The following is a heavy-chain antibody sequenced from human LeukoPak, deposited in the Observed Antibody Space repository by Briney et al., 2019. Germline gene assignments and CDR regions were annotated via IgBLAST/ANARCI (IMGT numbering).Heavy chain of an antibody. CDR1: GGSISSYY. V-gene: IGHV4-59*08. D-gene: IGHD4-17*01. CDR3: ARHPMATVTSGPNWFDP. J-gene: IGHJ5*02. CDR2: IYYSGST. Sequence: SETLSLTCTVSGGSISSYYWSWIRQPPGKGLEWIGYIYYSGSTNYNPSLKSRVTISVDTSKNQFSLKLSSVTAADTAVYYCARHPMATVTSGPNWFDPWGQGTLVTVSS.